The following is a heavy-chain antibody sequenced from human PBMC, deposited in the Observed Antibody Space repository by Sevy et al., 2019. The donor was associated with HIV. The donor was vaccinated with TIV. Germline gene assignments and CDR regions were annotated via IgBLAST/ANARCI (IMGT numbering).Heavy chain of an antibody. D-gene: IGHD2-15*01. CDR2: IGTAGDT. Sequence: GGSLRLSCAASGFTFSSYDMHWVRQATGKGLEWVSAIGTAGDTYYPGSVKGRFTISRENAKNSSYLQMNSLRAGDTAVYYCAREGVAGQYNAFDIWGQGTMVTVSS. J-gene: IGHJ3*02. CDR1: GFTFSSYD. CDR3: AREGVAGQYNAFDI. V-gene: IGHV3-13*01.